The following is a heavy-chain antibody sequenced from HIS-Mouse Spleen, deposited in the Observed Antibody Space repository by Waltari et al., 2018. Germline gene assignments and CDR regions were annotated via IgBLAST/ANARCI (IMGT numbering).Heavy chain of an antibody. V-gene: IGHV2-26*01. Sequence: IFSNDEKSYSTSLKSRLTISKDTSKSQVVLTMTNMDPVDTATYYCARIRLGYCTNGVCYTALDYWGQGTLVTVSS. D-gene: IGHD2-8*01. CDR3: ARIRLGYCTNGVCYTALDY. CDR2: IFSNDEK. J-gene: IGHJ4*02.